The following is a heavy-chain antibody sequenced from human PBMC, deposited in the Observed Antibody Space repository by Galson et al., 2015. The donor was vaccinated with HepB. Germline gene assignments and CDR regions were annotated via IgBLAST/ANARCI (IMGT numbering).Heavy chain of an antibody. D-gene: IGHD6-19*01. CDR1: GFTFSNAW. V-gene: IGHV3-15*01. Sequence: SLRLSCAASGFTFSNAWMSWVRQAPGKGLEWVGRIRSKTDGGTTGYVAPVKGRFIIPRDDSKNTLYLQMNSLKTEDTAVYYCTTDSLQWVVDDAFDIWGQGTMVTVSS. CDR2: IRSKTDGGTT. J-gene: IGHJ3*02. CDR3: TTDSLQWVVDDAFDI.